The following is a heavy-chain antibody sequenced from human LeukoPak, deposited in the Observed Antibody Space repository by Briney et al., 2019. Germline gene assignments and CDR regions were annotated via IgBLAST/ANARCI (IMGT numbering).Heavy chain of an antibody. CDR3: VRDGYCSGGRCYGMDV. CDR2: TNSDGSRT. V-gene: IGHV3-74*01. D-gene: IGHD2-15*01. Sequence: GGSLRLSCAASGFTFSNHWMHWVRQPPGKGLVWVSHTNSDGSRTTYADSVKGRFTISRDNAKNTLYLQMSSLRAEDTAVYYCVRDGYCSGGRCYGMDVWGQGTTVTVSS. J-gene: IGHJ6*02. CDR1: GFTFSNHW.